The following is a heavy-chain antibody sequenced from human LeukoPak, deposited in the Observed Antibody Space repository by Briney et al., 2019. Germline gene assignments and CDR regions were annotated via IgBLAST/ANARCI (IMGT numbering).Heavy chain of an antibody. V-gene: IGHV3-7*01. J-gene: IGHJ3*02. CDR3: ARVPPIGYCSGGSCPNDAFDI. CDR2: IKQDGSEK. Sequence: GGSLRLSCAASGFTFSSYWMSWVRQAPGKGLEWVANIKQDGSEKYYVDSVKGRFTISRDNAKNSLYLQMNSLRAEDTAVYYCARVPPIGYCSGGSCPNDAFDIWGLGTMVTVSS. CDR1: GFTFSSYW. D-gene: IGHD2-15*01.